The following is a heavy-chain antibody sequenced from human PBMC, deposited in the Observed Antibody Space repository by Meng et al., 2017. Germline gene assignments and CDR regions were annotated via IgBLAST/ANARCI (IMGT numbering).Heavy chain of an antibody. V-gene: IGHV4-4*07. J-gene: IGHJ4*02. Sequence: GSLRLSCTVSGGSISSYYWSWIRQPAGKGLEWIGRIYTSGSTNYNPSLKSRVTMSVDTSKNQFSLKLSSVTAADTAVYYCARGFSVGYDSSGYYYVPPYFDYWGQGTLVTV. CDR1: GGSISSYY. D-gene: IGHD3-22*01. CDR2: IYTSGST. CDR3: ARGFSVGYDSSGYYYVPPYFDY.